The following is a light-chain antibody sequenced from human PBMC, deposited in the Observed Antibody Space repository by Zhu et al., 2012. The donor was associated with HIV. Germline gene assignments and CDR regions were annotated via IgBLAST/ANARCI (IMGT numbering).Light chain of an antibody. J-gene: IGKJ1*01. Sequence: EIVLTQSPATLSLSPGERATLSCRASQGVSSYLAWYQQKPGQAPRLLIYDASNRATGVPARFSGSGSGTDFTLTISSLEPEDFALYYCQQRSNWQGTFGQGTKVEIK. CDR1: QGVSSY. V-gene: IGKV3-11*01. CDR2: DAS. CDR3: QQRSNWQGT.